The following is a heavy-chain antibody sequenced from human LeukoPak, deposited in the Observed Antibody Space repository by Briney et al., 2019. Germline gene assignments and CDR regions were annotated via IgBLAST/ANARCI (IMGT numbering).Heavy chain of an antibody. CDR3: TKELLWFWESSLLADY. J-gene: IGHJ4*02. V-gene: IGHV3-23*01. CDR2: ISGSGGST. Sequence: GGSLRLSCAASGFTFSSYAMSWVRQAPGKGLEWVSAISGSGGSTYYADSVKGRFTISRDNSKNTLYLQMNSLRAEDTAVYYCTKELLWFWESSLLADYWGQGTLVTVSS. D-gene: IGHD3-10*01. CDR1: GFTFSSYA.